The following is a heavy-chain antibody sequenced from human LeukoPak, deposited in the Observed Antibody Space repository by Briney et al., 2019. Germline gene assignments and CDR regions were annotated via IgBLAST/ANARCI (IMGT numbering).Heavy chain of an antibody. Sequence: SETLSLTCTVSGGSISSSSYYWSWIRQPAGKGLEWIGRIYTSGSTNYNPSLKSRVTMSVDTSKNQFSLKLSSVTAADTAVYYCARSSTTVPNYYYYYMDVWGKGTTVTISS. J-gene: IGHJ6*03. CDR3: ARSSTTVPNYYYYYMDV. V-gene: IGHV4-61*02. CDR2: IYTSGST. CDR1: GGSISSSSYY. D-gene: IGHD4-17*01.